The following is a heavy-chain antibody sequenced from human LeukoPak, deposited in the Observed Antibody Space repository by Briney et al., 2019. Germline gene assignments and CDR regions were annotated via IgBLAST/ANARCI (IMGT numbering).Heavy chain of an antibody. Sequence: GRPLRLSCAASGFTFDDYAMHWVRQAPGKGLGWVSGISWNSGSIGYADSVKGRFTISRDNAKNSLYLQMNSLRAEDMALYYCAKGGSGYYAPFDYWGQGTLVTVSS. CDR3: AKGGSGYYAPFDY. CDR1: GFTFDDYA. CDR2: ISWNSGSI. D-gene: IGHD3-22*01. V-gene: IGHV3-9*03. J-gene: IGHJ4*02.